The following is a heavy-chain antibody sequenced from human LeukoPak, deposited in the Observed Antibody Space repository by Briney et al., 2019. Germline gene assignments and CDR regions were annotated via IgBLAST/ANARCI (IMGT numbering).Heavy chain of an antibody. CDR2: ISTGDEI. J-gene: IGHJ5*02. V-gene: IGHV3-53*01. CDR3: ATSQGPGNHWFDP. CDR1: GFTVTSNS. Sequence: GGSLRLSCAASGFTVTSNSMNWVRQAPGKGLEWVSVISTGDEIHYAESVRGRFTISRDSSSNTLSLHMNSLRVKDTAIYYCATSQGPGNHWFDPWGQGTLVTVSS.